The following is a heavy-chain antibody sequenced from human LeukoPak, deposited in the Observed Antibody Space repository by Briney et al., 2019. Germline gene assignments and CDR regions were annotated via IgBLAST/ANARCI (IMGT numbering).Heavy chain of an antibody. Sequence: GGSLRLSCAAPGFTFSNAYMNWVRQAPGKGLEWVGRIKPKTDGETTEYAAPVKGRFSISRDDSKNTLYLQMNSLKTEDTAVYYCITPLPYSAQGGQGTLVTVSS. J-gene: IGHJ4*02. CDR2: IKPKTDGETT. D-gene: IGHD2-21*01. CDR1: GFTFSNAY. CDR3: ITPLPYSAQ. V-gene: IGHV3-15*07.